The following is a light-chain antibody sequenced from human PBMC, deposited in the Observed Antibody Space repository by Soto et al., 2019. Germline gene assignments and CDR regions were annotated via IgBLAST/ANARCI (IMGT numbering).Light chain of an antibody. J-gene: IGKJ5*01. CDR1: KSVSSSY. V-gene: IGKV3-20*01. CDR3: QQYGSSPPIT. Sequence: EIVLTQFPGTLSLSPGERATLSCRASKSVSSSYLAWYQQKPGQAPRLLIYVASSRATGIPDRFSGSGSGTDFTRTISRLEPEDFAVSYCQQYGSSPPITFGQGTRLEIK. CDR2: VAS.